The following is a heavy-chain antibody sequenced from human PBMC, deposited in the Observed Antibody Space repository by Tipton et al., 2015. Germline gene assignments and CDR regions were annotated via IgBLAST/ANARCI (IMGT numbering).Heavy chain of an antibody. CDR2: ILYDGTKK. CDR3: AKGLRYSNYFDH. Sequence: LRLSCAASGFSFSSYVMHWVRQAPGKGLEWVALILYDGTKKYYADSVKGRFTISRDNSKNTLYLQINSLRVEDTAVYYCAKGLRYSNYFDHWGQGTLVTVSS. J-gene: IGHJ4*02. D-gene: IGHD4-11*01. CDR1: GFSFSSYV. V-gene: IGHV3-30*18.